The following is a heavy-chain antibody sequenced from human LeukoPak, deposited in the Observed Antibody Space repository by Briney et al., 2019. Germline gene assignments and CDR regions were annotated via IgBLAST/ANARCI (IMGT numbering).Heavy chain of an antibody. CDR3: VRVSTGWYFDY. V-gene: IGHV1-2*02. Sequence: AASVKVSCRASGYTFTDFTDYYIHWVRQAPGQGLEWMGWINPNSGGTYYAHKFQGRVTMTRDTSITTAYMELNRLTSDDAVVYFCVRVSTGWYFDYWGQGTLVSVSS. CDR1: GYTFTDFTDYY. D-gene: IGHD6-19*01. CDR2: INPNSGGT. J-gene: IGHJ4*02.